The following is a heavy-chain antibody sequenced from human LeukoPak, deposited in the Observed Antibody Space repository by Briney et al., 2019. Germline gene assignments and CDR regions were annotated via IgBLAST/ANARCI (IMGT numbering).Heavy chain of an antibody. D-gene: IGHD3-3*01. J-gene: IGHJ4*02. CDR2: ISGSGGST. CDR1: GFTFSSYA. V-gene: IGHV3-23*01. Sequence: GGSLRLSCAASGFTFSSYAMSWVRQAPGKGLEWVSAISGSGGSTYYSDSVKGRFTISRDNSKNTLYLQLNSLRAEDTAVYYCASRFRITIFGVVIPPFDYWGQGTLVTASS. CDR3: ASRFRITIFGVVIPPFDY.